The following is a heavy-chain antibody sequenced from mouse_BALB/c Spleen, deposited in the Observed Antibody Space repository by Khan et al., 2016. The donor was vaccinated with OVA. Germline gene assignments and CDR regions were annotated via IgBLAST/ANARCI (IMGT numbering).Heavy chain of an antibody. CDR2: VDPANGNT. D-gene: IGHD1-1*01. V-gene: IGHV14-3*02. Sequence: VQLQQSGAELVKPGASVKLSCTASGFNIKDTYIHWEKQRPEQGLEWIGRVDPANGNTKYDPKFQGKATITADISSNTAYLQLNSLTSEDTAVYYWSRPIYYYDAMDYWGQGTSVTVSS. CDR3: SRPIYYYDAMDY. CDR1: GFNIKDTY. J-gene: IGHJ4*01.